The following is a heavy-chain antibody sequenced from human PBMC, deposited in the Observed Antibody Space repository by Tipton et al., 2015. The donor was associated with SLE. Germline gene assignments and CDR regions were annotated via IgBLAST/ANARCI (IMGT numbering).Heavy chain of an antibody. D-gene: IGHD3-22*01. Sequence: TLSLTCTVSGGSISSSSYYWGWIRQPPGKGLEWIGSIYYTGSTYYNPSLKNRVTISVDTSKNQFSLKLSSVTAADTAVYYCATAEDDDTVYFDYWGQGTLVTVSS. CDR2: IYYTGST. V-gene: IGHV4-39*01. CDR3: ATAEDDDTVYFDY. CDR1: GGSISSSSYY. J-gene: IGHJ4*02.